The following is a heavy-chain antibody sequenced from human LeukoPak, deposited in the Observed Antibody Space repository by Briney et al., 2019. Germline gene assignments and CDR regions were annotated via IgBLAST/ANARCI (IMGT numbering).Heavy chain of an antibody. V-gene: IGHV4-59*08. Sequence: PSETLSLTCAVYGGSISSYYWSWIRQPPGKGLEWIGYIYYSGSTNYNPSLKSRVTISVDTSKNQFSLKLSSVTAADTAVYDCARSRGVPGVDAFDIWGQGTMVTVSS. CDR2: IYYSGST. CDR1: GGSISSYY. D-gene: IGHD6-13*01. CDR3: ARSRGVPGVDAFDI. J-gene: IGHJ3*02.